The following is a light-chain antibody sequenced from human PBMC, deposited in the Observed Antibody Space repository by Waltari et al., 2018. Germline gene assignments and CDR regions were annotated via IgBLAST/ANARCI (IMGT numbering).Light chain of an antibody. J-gene: IGKJ2*01. CDR3: QQYNSWPPYT. Sequence: EIVMTQSPATLSVSPGERATLSCRASQGVSSNLAWYQQKPGQAPRLLIYGASSRATGIPGRFSGIGSGTDFTLTISSLQSEDFAVYYCQQYNSWPPYTFGQGTKLQIK. V-gene: IGKV3-15*01. CDR2: GAS. CDR1: QGVSSN.